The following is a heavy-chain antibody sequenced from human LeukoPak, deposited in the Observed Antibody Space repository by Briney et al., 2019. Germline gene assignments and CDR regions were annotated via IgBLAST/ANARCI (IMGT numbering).Heavy chain of an antibody. J-gene: IGHJ4*02. CDR3: ASYTSAGAYYDF. V-gene: IGHV4-4*07. CDR2: IYTSGST. Sequence: SETLSLTCTVSGGSISSYYWNWIRQPPGKGLEWIGRIYTSGSTNYNPSLKSRVTMSVDTSKNQFSLKMSSVTAADTAVYYCASYTSAGAYYDFWGQGTLVTVSS. D-gene: IGHD4-11*01. CDR1: GGSISSYY.